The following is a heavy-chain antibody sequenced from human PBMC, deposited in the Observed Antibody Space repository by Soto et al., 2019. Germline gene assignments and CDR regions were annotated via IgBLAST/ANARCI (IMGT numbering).Heavy chain of an antibody. J-gene: IGHJ6*02. CDR2: IYYSGST. D-gene: IGHD6-13*01. Sequence: SETLSLTCTVSGGPINISGYSLCWIRQHPGKGLEWIGYIYYSGSTYYNPSLKSRVTISVDTSKNQFSLKLSSVTAADTAVYYCARDYVAAAGTYYYGMDVWGQGTTVTVSS. CDR1: GGPINISGYS. CDR3: ARDYVAAAGTYYYGMDV. V-gene: IGHV4-31*03.